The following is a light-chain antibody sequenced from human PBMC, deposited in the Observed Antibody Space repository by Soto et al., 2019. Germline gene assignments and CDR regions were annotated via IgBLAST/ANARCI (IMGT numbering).Light chain of an antibody. CDR1: QSISTY. CDR2: AAS. J-gene: IGKJ2*01. CDR3: QQCSSDHPYT. Sequence: DIQMTQSPSSLSASVGDTVTIACRASQSISTYLNWYQQKPGKAPRLLIYAASDLQTGVPSRFSGSGSGTDFTLTISSLQPEDFETYYCQQCSSDHPYTFGQGTKLEMK. V-gene: IGKV1-39*01.